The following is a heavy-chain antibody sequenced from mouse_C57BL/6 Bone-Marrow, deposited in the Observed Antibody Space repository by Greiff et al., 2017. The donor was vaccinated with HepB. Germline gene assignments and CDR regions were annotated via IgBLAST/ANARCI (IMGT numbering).Heavy chain of an antibody. Sequence: QVQLKESGAELARPGASVKLSCKASGYTFTSYGISWVKQRTGQGLEWIGEIYPRSGNTYYNEKFKGKATLTADKSSSTAYMELRSLTSEDSAVYVCARYYYEGYYAMDYWGQGTSVTVSS. CDR3: ARYYYEGYYAMDY. CDR1: GYTFTSYG. J-gene: IGHJ4*01. CDR2: IYPRSGNT. V-gene: IGHV1-81*01. D-gene: IGHD1-1*02.